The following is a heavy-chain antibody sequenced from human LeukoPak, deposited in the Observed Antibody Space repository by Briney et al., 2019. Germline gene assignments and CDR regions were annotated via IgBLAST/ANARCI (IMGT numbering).Heavy chain of an antibody. CDR3: ARGLPPVMKYYFDY. CDR1: GFTFSSSA. D-gene: IGHD4-11*01. Sequence: GTSLRLSCTASGFTFSSSALHWVRQAPGKGLEWVAVMWYDGSNKYYADSVKGRFTISRDDSKNTLYLQMNSLRAEDTAMYYCARGLPPVMKYYFDYWGQGTLVTVSS. CDR2: MWYDGSNK. V-gene: IGHV3-33*08. J-gene: IGHJ4*02.